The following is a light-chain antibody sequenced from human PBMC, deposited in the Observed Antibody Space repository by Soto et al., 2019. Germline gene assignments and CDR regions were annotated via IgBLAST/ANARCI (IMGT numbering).Light chain of an antibody. CDR1: QNIRNW. CDR2: KAS. CDR3: QQYDTYWT. V-gene: IGKV1-5*03. J-gene: IGKJ1*01. Sequence: DIQMTQSPSTLSASVGDRVTLTCRASQNIRNWLAWYQQKPGKAPKLLISKASSLESEVPSRFSGSGSGTEFTLTISSLQPDDFATYYCQQYDTYWTFGQGTKVDIK.